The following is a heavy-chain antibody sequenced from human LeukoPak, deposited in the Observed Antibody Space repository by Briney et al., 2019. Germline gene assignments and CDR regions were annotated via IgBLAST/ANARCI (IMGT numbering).Heavy chain of an antibody. CDR1: GLTFSSHW. Sequence: AGGSLRLSCAASGLTFSSHWMHWVRQAPGKGLVWVSRITNDGSSTTYAHSVKGRFTISRDNAKNMSYLQVNSLRAEDTAVYCCATQQGGNPAYWGQGTLVTVSS. V-gene: IGHV3-74*01. D-gene: IGHD1-14*01. CDR3: ATQQGGNPAY. J-gene: IGHJ4*02. CDR2: ITNDGSST.